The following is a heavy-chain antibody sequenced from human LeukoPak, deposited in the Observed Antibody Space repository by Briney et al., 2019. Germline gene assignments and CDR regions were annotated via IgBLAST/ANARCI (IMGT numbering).Heavy chain of an antibody. D-gene: IGHD2-15*01. CDR2: TYYSGRT. CDR1: GGSISSYY. CDR3: AREPRDLDCSGGNCYFNWFDP. J-gene: IGHJ5*02. V-gene: IGHV4-59*01. Sequence: SETLSLTCTVSGGSISSYYWSWIRQPPGKGLEWMGDTYYSGRTNYNPSLKSRVTISVDASKKQFSLKLSSVTAADTAVYYCAREPRDLDCSGGNCYFNWFDPWGQGTLVTVSS.